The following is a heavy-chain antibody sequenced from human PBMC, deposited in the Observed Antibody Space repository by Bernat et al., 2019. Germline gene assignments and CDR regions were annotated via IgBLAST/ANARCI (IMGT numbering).Heavy chain of an antibody. CDR3: ARAPKYNGSGSYFFYFDY. CDR1: GFTFRSFE. V-gene: IGHV3-48*03. Sequence: EVQLVDSGGGLVQPGGSLSPPLPASGFTFRSFEINWFRQAPGRGRGGVSYISSSGSTIYYADPVKGRFTISRDNAKNSLYLQMNSLRAEDTAVYYCARAPKYNGSGSYFFYFDYWGQGTLVTVSS. J-gene: IGHJ4*02. D-gene: IGHD3-10*01. CDR2: ISSSGSTI.